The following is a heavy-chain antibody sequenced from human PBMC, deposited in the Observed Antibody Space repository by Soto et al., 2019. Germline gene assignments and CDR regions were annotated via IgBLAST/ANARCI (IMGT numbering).Heavy chain of an antibody. V-gene: IGHV6-1*01. Sequence: SHTVALTHGILGHSVSSNSVAWNWVRQSASRGLEWLGRTFYRSKWYNEYAVSVRGRIIISQDTSKSQLSLQLNSVTPQDTAVYDWARAVSVDGHWRWGQGTLVTGS. D-gene: IGHD5-12*01. CDR2: TFYRSKWYN. J-gene: IGHJ4*02. CDR1: GHSVSSNSVA. CDR3: ARAVSVDGHWR.